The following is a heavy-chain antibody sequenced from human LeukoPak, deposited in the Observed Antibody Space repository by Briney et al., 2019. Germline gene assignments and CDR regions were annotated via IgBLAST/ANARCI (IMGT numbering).Heavy chain of an antibody. V-gene: IGHV1-3*04. CDR1: GYTFSSYA. Sequence: ASVKVSCKTSGYTFSSYAMHWVRQAPGQRFEWMGWINTGNGNTKNSQQFQGRVTITRDTSASTAYMELSSLRSEDTAVYYCARYDSSSSGDYWGRGTLVTVSS. CDR3: ARYDSSSSGDY. D-gene: IGHD6-6*01. CDR2: INTGNGNT. J-gene: IGHJ4*02.